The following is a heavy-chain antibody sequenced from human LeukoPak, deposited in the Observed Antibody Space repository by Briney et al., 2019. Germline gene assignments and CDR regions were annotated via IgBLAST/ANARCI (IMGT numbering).Heavy chain of an antibody. J-gene: IGHJ3*02. Sequence: PSETLSLTCTVSGGSISSYYWSWIRQPPGKGLEWIGYIYHSGSTNYNPSLKSRVTISVDTSKNQFSLKLSSVTAADTAVYYCARHSSTITMIVPDAFDIWGRGTMVTVSS. CDR1: GGSISSYY. V-gene: IGHV4-59*08. CDR3: ARHSSTITMIVPDAFDI. CDR2: IYHSGST. D-gene: IGHD3-22*01.